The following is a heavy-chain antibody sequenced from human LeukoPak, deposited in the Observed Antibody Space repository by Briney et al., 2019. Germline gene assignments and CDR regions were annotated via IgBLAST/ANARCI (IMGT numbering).Heavy chain of an antibody. Sequence: PGGSLRLSCAASGFTFSSYGMHWVRQTPGKGLEWVTFIRSDGSHKYYADSVKGLFTISRDNSKNTLYLQMNSLRAEDTAVYYCAREIIRKPSNYYDSSGYSPCFDYWGQGTLVTVSS. J-gene: IGHJ4*02. V-gene: IGHV3-30*02. CDR1: GFTFSSYG. CDR2: IRSDGSHK. CDR3: AREIIRKPSNYYDSSGYSPCFDY. D-gene: IGHD3-22*01.